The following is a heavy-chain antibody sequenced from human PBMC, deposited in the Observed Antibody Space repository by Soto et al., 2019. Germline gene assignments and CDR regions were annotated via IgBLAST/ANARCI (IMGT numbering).Heavy chain of an antibody. CDR2: ISSSSSTI. Sequence: EAQLVESGGGLVKPGGSLRFSGEPFDLPLGGYRMNWVRKAPGRGLEWISYISSSSSTIYYADSVRGRFTISRDNAKNSLYLQMNSLRDEDTAVYYCARDSPPGWHFDYWGQGTLVTVSS. J-gene: IGHJ4*02. V-gene: IGHV3-48*02. D-gene: IGHD6-19*01. CDR3: ARDSPPGWHFDY. CDR1: DLPLGGYR.